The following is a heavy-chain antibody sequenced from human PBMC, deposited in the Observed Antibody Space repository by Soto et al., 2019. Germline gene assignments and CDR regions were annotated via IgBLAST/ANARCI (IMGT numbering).Heavy chain of an antibody. CDR1: GYTFTVYY. D-gene: IGHD1-26*01. CDR3: ALDPAKGGGIAGFDY. CDR2: VNPKSGGT. Sequence: QVQLVQSGAEVKKPGASVNVSCKASGYTFTVYYMHWVRQAPGQGLERMGWVNPKSGGTMYPQEFQGSVTMTGDTFISTASMALTRLRSDDTAVYCRALDPAKGGGIAGFDYWGQGTLVTVSS. V-gene: IGHV1-2*02. J-gene: IGHJ4*02.